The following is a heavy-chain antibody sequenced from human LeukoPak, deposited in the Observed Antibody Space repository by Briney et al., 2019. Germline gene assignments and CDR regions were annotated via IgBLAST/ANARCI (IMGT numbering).Heavy chain of an antibody. CDR1: GFTFDDYG. D-gene: IGHD3-10*01. CDR2: INWNGGST. Sequence: PGGSLRLSCAASGFTFDDYGMSWVRQAPGKGLEWVSGINWNGGSTGYADSVKGRFTISRDNAKNSLYLQMNSLRAEDTALYYCARAHYGSGSYYVCDYWGQGTLVTVSS. V-gene: IGHV3-20*04. CDR3: ARAHYGSGSYYVCDY. J-gene: IGHJ4*02.